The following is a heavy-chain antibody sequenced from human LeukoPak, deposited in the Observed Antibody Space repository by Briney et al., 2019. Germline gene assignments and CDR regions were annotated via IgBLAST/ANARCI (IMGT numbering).Heavy chain of an antibody. D-gene: IGHD3-9*01. CDR1: GYTFTGYY. J-gene: IGHJ3*02. CDR2: INPNSGGT. V-gene: IGHV1-2*04. CDR3: ARGRLTGYGGIDTDDAFDI. Sequence: GASVKVSCKASGYTFTGYYMHWVRQAPGQGLEWMGWINPNSGGTNYAQKFQGWVTMTRDTSISTAYMELSRLRSDDTAVYYCARGRLTGYGGIDTDDAFDIWGQGTMVTVSS.